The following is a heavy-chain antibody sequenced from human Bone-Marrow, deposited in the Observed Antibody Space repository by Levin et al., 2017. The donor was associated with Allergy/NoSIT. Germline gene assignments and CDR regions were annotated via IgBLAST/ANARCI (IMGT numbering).Heavy chain of an antibody. CDR3: ARDLVGDFWSGYDISVRGALDP. CDR2: IYTSGST. Sequence: GSLRLSCTVSGGSISSYYWSWIRQPAGKGLEWIGRIYTSGSTNYNPSLMSRVTMSVDTSKNQFSLKLSSVTAADTAVYYCARDLVGDFWSGYDISVRGALDPWGQGTLVTVSS. D-gene: IGHD3-3*01. V-gene: IGHV4-4*07. CDR1: GGSISSYY. J-gene: IGHJ5*02.